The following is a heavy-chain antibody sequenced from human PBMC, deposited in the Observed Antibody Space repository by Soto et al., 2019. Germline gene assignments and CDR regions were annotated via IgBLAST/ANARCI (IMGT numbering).Heavy chain of an antibody. V-gene: IGHV4-31*03. J-gene: IGHJ4*02. CDR3: ARGLDIAVAGNWGY. D-gene: IGHD6-19*01. CDR1: GGSISSGGYY. CDR2: IYYSGST. Sequence: QVQLQESGPGLVKPSQTLSLTCTVSGGSISSGGYYWSWIRQHPGKGLEWIGYIYYSGSTYYNPSLKSRVTISVDTSKNQFSLKLSSVTAADTAVYYCARGLDIAVAGNWGYWGQGTLVTVSS.